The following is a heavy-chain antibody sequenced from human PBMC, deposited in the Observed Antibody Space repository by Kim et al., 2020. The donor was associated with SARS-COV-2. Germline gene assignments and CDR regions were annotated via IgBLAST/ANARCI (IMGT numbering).Heavy chain of an antibody. CDR3: AREVVGGSYLFDY. CDR2: ISSSSSTI. CDR1: GFTFSSYS. D-gene: IGHD1-26*01. V-gene: IGHV3-48*02. Sequence: GGSLRLSCAASGFTFSSYSMNWVRQAPGKGLEWVSYISSSSSTIYYADSVKGRFTISRDNAKNSLYLQMNSLRDEDTAVYYCAREVVGGSYLFDYWGQGTLLTVSS. J-gene: IGHJ4*02.